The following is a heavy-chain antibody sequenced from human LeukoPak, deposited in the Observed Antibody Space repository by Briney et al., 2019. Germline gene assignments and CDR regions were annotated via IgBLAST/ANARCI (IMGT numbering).Heavy chain of an antibody. V-gene: IGHV1-18*01. D-gene: IGHD2-2*01. J-gene: IGHJ6*03. CDR2: ISAYNGDT. CDR1: GYTFTNYG. CDR3: ARRGGGYCTSTRCCCMDV. Sequence: ASVKVSCKTSGYTFTNYGITWVRQAPGQGLEWMGWISAYNGDTNFAQKFQGRVTMTTDTSTSTAYMELRTLRSDDTAVYYCARRGGGYCTSTRCCCMDVWGKGTTVTVSS.